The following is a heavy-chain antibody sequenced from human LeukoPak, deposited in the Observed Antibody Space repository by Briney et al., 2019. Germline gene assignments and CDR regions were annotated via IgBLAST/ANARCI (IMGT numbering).Heavy chain of an antibody. D-gene: IGHD3-10*01. CDR1: GYSFTSYW. CDR3: ARHYYGSGSEGY. CDR2: IDPSDSYT. V-gene: IGHV5-10-1*01. Sequence: GESLKISCKGSGYSFTSYWISWARQMPGKGLEWMGRIDPSDSYTNYSPSSQGHVTISADKSISTAYLQWSSLKASDTAMYYCARHYYGSGSEGYWGQGTLVTVSS. J-gene: IGHJ4*02.